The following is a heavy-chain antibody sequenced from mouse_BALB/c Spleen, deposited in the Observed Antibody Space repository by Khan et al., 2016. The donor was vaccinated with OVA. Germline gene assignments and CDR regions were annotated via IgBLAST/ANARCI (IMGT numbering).Heavy chain of an antibody. CDR2: ISSDSYTT. J-gene: IGHJ3*01. CDR3: ARGNWAWFAN. D-gene: IGHD4-1*01. CDR1: GFTFSSFG. V-gene: IGHV5-17*02. Sequence: EVELVESGGGLVQPGGSRKLSCAASGFTFSSFGMHWVRQAPEKGLEWVAYISSDSYTTYYADTVKGRFTISRDISRKTLFLQMTSLGSEDTARYYCARGNWAWFANWGQGTLVTVSA.